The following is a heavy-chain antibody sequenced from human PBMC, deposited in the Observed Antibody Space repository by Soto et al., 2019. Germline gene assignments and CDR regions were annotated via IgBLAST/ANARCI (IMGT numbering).Heavy chain of an antibody. V-gene: IGHV3-74*01. D-gene: IGHD2-15*01. CDR3: ARYHSGGSRTDY. J-gene: IGHJ4*02. Sequence: EVQLVESGGGLVQPGGSLRLSCATSGFNFSRYWMHWVRQAPGKGLVWVSRIDNDGSSTNYADSVKGRFIISRDNAKNTLYLQMNSLRGEETAVYYCARYHSGGSRTDYWGQGTLVTVSS. CDR1: GFNFSRYW. CDR2: IDNDGSST.